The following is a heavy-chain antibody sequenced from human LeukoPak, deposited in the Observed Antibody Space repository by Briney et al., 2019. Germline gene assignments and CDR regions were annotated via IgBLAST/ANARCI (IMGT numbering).Heavy chain of an antibody. Sequence: SETLSLTCAVYGGSFSGYYWGWIRQPPGKGLEWIGTIYSSGTTYYTPSLKSRVTISVDTSKNQFSLKLSSVTAADTAVYYCARPKTTSMVPWYFDLWGRGTLVTVSS. CDR1: GGSFSGYY. J-gene: IGHJ2*01. CDR2: IYSSGTT. V-gene: IGHV4-34*01. CDR3: ARPKTTSMVPWYFDL. D-gene: IGHD5-18*01.